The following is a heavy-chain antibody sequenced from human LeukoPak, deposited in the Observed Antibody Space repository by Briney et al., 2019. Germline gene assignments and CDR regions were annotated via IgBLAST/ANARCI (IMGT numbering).Heavy chain of an antibody. CDR3: ARDSWELPFDY. CDR2: IKQDGSEK. Sequence: GGTLRLSCAASGFTFSSCAMSWVRQAPGKGLEWVANIKQDGSEKYYVDSVKGRFTISRDNAKNSLYLQMNSLRAEDTAVYYCARDSWELPFDYWGQGTLVTVSS. J-gene: IGHJ4*02. D-gene: IGHD1-26*01. V-gene: IGHV3-7*01. CDR1: GFTFSSCA.